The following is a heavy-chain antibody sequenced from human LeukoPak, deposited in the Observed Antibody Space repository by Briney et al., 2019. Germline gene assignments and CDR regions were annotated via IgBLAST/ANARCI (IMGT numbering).Heavy chain of an antibody. CDR1: GFTFSSYA. D-gene: IGHD4-17*01. V-gene: IGHV3-23*01. J-gene: IGHJ4*02. CDR2: ISGIGGST. Sequence: AGSLRLSCAASGFTFSSYAMSWVRQAPGKGLEWVSAISGIGGSTYYADSVKGRFTISRDNSKNTLYLQMNSLRAEDTAVYYCAKELVYGDYPNWGQGTLVTVSS. CDR3: AKELVYGDYPN.